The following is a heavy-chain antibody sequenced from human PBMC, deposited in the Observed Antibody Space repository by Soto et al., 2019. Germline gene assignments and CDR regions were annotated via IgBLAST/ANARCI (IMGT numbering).Heavy chain of an antibody. J-gene: IGHJ6*02. CDR2: ISGNATST. CDR3: AKKAGIITRYGLDV. CDR1: GFTFSSFA. V-gene: IGHV3-23*01. D-gene: IGHD6-6*01. Sequence: GGSLRLSCAASGFTFSSFAMNWVRQAPGKGLEWVAVISGNATSTYYADSVKGRFTISRDNSKNTMYLQMNSLRAEDTAVYYCAKKAGIITRYGLDVWGQGTTVTVSS.